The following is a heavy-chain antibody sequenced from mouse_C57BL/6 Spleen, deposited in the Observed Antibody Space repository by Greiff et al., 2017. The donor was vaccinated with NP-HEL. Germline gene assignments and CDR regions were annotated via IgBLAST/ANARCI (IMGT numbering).Heavy chain of an antibody. D-gene: IGHD4-1*01. CDR2: ISYSGST. CDR3: ARALGRGYAMDY. V-gene: IGHV3-1*01. J-gene: IGHJ4*01. Sequence: EVQVVESGPGMVKPSQSLSLTCTVTGYSITSGYDWHWIRHFPGNKLEWMGYISYSGSTNYNPSLKSRISITHDTSKNHFFLKLNSVTTEDTATYYCARALGRGYAMDYWGQGTSVTVSS. CDR1: GYSITSGYD.